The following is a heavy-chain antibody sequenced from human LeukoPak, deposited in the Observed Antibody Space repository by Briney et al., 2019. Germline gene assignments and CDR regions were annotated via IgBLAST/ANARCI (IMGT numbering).Heavy chain of an antibody. CDR2: IWYDGSNE. CDR3: ARDPHPGFGEAGGPFDY. V-gene: IGHV3-33*01. D-gene: IGHD3-10*01. J-gene: IGHJ4*02. CDR1: GFTFSSYG. Sequence: PGRSLRLSCAASGFTFSSYGMHWVRQAPGKGLEWVAVIWYDGSNEYYADSVKGRFTISRDNSKNTLYLQMNSLRAEDTAVYYCARDPHPGFGEAGGPFDYWGQGTLVTVSS.